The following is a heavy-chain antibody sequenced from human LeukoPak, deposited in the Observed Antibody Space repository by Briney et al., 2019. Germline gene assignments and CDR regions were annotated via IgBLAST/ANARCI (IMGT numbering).Heavy chain of an antibody. V-gene: IGHV3-30*18. J-gene: IGHJ4*02. CDR2: ISYDGSNK. D-gene: IGHD6-13*01. CDR3: AKEGPGAGTVYYFDY. CDR1: GFTFSSYG. Sequence: PGGSLRLSCAASGFTFSSYGMHWVRQAPGKGLEWVAVISYDGSNKYYADSVKGRFTISRDNSKNTLYLQMNSLRGEDTAVYYCAKEGPGAGTVYYFDYWGQGTLVTVSS.